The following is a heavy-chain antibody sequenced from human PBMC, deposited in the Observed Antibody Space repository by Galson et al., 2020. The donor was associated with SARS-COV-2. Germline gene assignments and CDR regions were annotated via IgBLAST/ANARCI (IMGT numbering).Heavy chain of an antibody. J-gene: IGHJ6*03. D-gene: IGHD2-15*01. V-gene: IGHV1-2*02. CDR1: GYTFTGYY. CDR3: ASGYTNCSGGSCYPHGYYYYMDV. Sequence: ASVKVSCKASGYTFTGYYMHWVRQAPGQGLEGMGWINPNSGGTNYAQKFQGRVTMTRDTSISTAYMELSRLRSDDTAVYYCASGYTNCSGGSCYPHGYYYYMDVWGKGTTVTVSS. CDR2: INPNSGGT.